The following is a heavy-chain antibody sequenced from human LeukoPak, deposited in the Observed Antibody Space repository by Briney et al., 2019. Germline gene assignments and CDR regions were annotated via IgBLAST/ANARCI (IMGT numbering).Heavy chain of an antibody. CDR3: AREGAYDFWSGSHWFDP. Sequence: SETLSLTCAVYGGSFSGYYWSCIRQPPGKGQEWIGEITHSGSTNYNPSLKSRVTISVDTPKNQFSLKLSSVTAADSAVYYCAREGAYDFWSGSHWFDPWGQGTLVTVSS. D-gene: IGHD3-3*01. CDR1: GGSFSGYY. CDR2: ITHSGST. V-gene: IGHV4-34*01. J-gene: IGHJ5*02.